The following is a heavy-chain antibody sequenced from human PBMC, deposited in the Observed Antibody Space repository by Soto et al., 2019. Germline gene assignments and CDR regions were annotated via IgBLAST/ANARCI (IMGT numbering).Heavy chain of an antibody. CDR1: GYTFTSYD. V-gene: IGHV1-8*01. CDR3: ARTRGAMYYDYIWGSYRYTVGLDAFDI. D-gene: IGHD3-16*02. Sequence: GASVNVSCKASGYTFTSYDINWVRQATGQGLEWMGWMNPNSGNTGYAQKFQGRVTMTRNTSISTAYMELSSLRSEDTAVYYCARTRGAMYYDYIWGSYRYTVGLDAFDIWGQGTMVTVSS. J-gene: IGHJ3*02. CDR2: MNPNSGNT.